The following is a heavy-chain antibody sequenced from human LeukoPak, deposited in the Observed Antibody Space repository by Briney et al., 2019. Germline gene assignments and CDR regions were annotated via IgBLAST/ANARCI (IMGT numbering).Heavy chain of an antibody. D-gene: IGHD4/OR15-4a*01. V-gene: IGHV3-23*01. J-gene: IGHJ4*02. Sequence: PGGSLRLSCAASGFTFSTYAMSWVRQAPGKGLEWVSVISGSGDTAYYADSVKGRFAISRDNSKNTLSLQMNSLRAEDTAVYYCAKARGDYGQPFGYWGQGTLVTVSS. CDR3: AKARGDYGQPFGY. CDR1: GFTFSTYA. CDR2: ISGSGDTA.